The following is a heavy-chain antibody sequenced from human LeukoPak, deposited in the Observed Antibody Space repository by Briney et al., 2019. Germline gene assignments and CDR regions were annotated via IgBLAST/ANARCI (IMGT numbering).Heavy chain of an antibody. CDR1: GYTFTGYY. CDR3: ARGGAYCGGDCYSGNDAFDI. Sequence: ASVKVSCKASGYTFTGYYMHWVRQAPGQGLEWMGWINPNSGGTNYAQKFQGRVTMTRDTSISTAYMELSRLRSDDTAVYYCARGGAYCGGDCYSGNDAFDIWGQGAMVTVSS. D-gene: IGHD2-21*02. CDR2: INPNSGGT. V-gene: IGHV1-2*02. J-gene: IGHJ3*02.